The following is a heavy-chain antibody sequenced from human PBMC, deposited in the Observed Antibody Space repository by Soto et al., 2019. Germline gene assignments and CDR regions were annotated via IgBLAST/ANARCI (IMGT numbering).Heavy chain of an antibody. CDR1: GYTFTKFH. J-gene: IGHJ4*02. V-gene: IGHV1-46*01. CDR3: ATEGDPRLYAATVFDY. Sequence: QVRLVQSGAEVKKPGASVKISCETSGYTFTKFHLHWVRQAPGQGLEWVGRINPEGGAANYAQPFQGRVSVTTDTSTSTVYMQLRNLRSEDTAVYYCATEGDPRLYAATVFDYWGQGTLLSVSS. CDR2: INPEGGAA. D-gene: IGHD2-21*01.